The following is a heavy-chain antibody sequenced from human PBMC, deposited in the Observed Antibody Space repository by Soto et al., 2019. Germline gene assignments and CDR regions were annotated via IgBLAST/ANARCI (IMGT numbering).Heavy chain of an antibody. CDR1: GYTFTSYA. J-gene: IGHJ4*02. D-gene: IGHD2-15*01. CDR3: ARACGGGSCYEDYFDY. CDR2: INAGNGNT. Sequence: QVQLVQSGAEVKKPGASVKVSCKASGYTFTSYAMHWVRQAPGQRLEWMGWINAGNGNTKYSQKFQGRVTITRDTSASTAYMELSSLRSEDTAVYYCARACGGGSCYEDYFDYWGQGTLVTVS. V-gene: IGHV1-3*01.